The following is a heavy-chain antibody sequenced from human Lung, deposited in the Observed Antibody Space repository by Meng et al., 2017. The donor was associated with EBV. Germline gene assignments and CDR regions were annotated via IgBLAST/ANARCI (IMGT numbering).Heavy chain of an antibody. CDR1: GFTFRNYW. CDR3: VRQGSGAD. V-gene: IGHV3-74*01. D-gene: IGHD3-10*01. J-gene: IGHJ4*02. CDR2: IKSDGTST. Sequence: VQRVESGGGLIQPGGSLRLSCAASGFTFRNYWMHWVRQSPGKGLVWVSRIKSDGTSTDYADFVEGRFTMSRDNAKDMVYLQMNSLRVEDTAMYYCVRQGSGADWGQGTLVTVSS.